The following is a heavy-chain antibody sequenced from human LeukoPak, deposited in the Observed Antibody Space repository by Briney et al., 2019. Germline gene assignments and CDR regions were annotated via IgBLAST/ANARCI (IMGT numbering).Heavy chain of an antibody. V-gene: IGHV6-1*01. J-gene: IGHJ5*02. CDR1: GDSVSSNTAA. Sequence: SQTLSLTCTISGDSVSSNTAAWNWIRQSPSRGLEWLGRTYYRSKWYNDYAVSVKGRITINPDTSKNQFSLQLNSVTPDDTAIYYCARYSHDVPPSWGQGTQVTVSS. CDR3: ARYSHDVPPS. CDR2: TYYRSKWYN. D-gene: IGHD5-18*01.